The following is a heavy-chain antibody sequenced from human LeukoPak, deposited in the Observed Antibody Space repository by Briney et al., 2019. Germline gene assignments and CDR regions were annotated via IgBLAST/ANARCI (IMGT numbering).Heavy chain of an antibody. CDR2: INAGNGNT. CDR1: GYTFTSYA. CDR3: ARLGSYRDAFDI. V-gene: IGHV1-3*01. D-gene: IGHD1-26*01. Sequence: ASVKVSCKASGYTFTSYAMHWVRQAPGQRLEWMGWINAGNGNTKYSQKFQGRVTITRDTSTSTAYMELRSLRSDDTAVYYCARLGSYRDAFDIWGQGTMVTVSS. J-gene: IGHJ3*02.